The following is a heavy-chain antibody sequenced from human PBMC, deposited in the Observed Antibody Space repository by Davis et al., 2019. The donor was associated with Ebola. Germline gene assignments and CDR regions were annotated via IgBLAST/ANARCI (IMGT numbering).Heavy chain of an antibody. V-gene: IGHV4-39*01. J-gene: IGHJ4*02. Sequence: PSETLSLTCTVSGGSISSSSYYWGWIRQPPGKGLEWIGSIYYSGSTYYNPSLKSRVTISVDTSKNQFSLKLSSVTAADTAVYYCARANDRGSGSYLYRGQGTLVTVSS. CDR2: IYYSGST. D-gene: IGHD3-10*01. CDR1: GGSISSSSYY. CDR3: ARANDRGSGSYLY.